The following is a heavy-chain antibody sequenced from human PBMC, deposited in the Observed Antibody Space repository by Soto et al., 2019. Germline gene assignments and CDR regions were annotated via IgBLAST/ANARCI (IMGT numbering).Heavy chain of an antibody. CDR1: GYTFTTYD. CDR2: MNPNRTNT. V-gene: IGHV1-8*01. CDR3: VRGGFLSHDHVIIAPATLGFDP. D-gene: IGHD2-2*01. J-gene: IGHJ5*02. Sequence: ASVKVSCKASGYTFTTYDINWVRQAPGQGLEWMGWMNPNRTNTGYAEKFQGRVTMTRDTSISTAYMKLSSLRYDDTAVYYCVRGGFLSHDHVIIAPATLGFDPWGQGTLVTVSS.